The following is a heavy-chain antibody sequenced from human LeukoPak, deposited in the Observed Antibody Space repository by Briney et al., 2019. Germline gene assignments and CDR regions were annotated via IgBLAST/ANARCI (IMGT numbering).Heavy chain of an antibody. CDR3: ARGYSRAAFDI. D-gene: IGHD2-15*01. J-gene: IGHJ3*02. V-gene: IGHV3-53*01. CDR1: GFTVSSNY. Sequence: GGSLRLSCAASGFTVSSNYMTWVRQAPGKGLEWVSVLYSGGDTYYADSVKGRFTVSRDNGKNSLLLQMNSLRAEDTALYYCARGYSRAAFDIWGQGTVVAVSS. CDR2: LYSGGDT.